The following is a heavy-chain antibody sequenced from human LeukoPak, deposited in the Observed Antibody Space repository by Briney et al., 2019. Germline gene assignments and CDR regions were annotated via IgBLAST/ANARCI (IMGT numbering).Heavy chain of an antibody. J-gene: IGHJ4*02. CDR2: VSENGRTT. Sequence: PGGSLRLSCAASGFTFDDYAIHWVRQAPGTGLVWVSRVSENGRTTTYADSVKGRFTISRDNAKNTVYLQMNSLRVEDTAIYYCARDIVSGSGSCLDWGQGALVTVSS. CDR1: GFTFDDYA. D-gene: IGHD3-10*01. CDR3: ARDIVSGSGSCLD. V-gene: IGHV3-74*03.